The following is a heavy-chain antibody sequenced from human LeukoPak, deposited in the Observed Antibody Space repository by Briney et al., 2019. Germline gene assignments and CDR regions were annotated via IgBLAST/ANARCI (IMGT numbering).Heavy chain of an antibody. D-gene: IGHD6-19*01. CDR1: GFIFSTYG. CDR3: ARDSSGWYRFDY. V-gene: IGHV3-33*01. CDR2: IWYDGSNK. J-gene: IGHJ4*02. Sequence: GGSLRLSCAASGFIFSTYGMHWVRQAAGKGLEWVALIWYDGSNKFYADSVKGRFTISRDNSKNTLYLQMNSLRAEDTAVYYCARDSSGWYRFDYWGQGTLVTVSS.